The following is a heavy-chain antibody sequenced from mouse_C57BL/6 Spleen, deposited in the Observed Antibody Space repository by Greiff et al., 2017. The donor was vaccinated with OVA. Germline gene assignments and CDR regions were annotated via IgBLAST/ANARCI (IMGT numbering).Heavy chain of an antibody. V-gene: IGHV5-4*01. D-gene: IGHD1-1*01. CDR3: ARDHLRWYAMDY. Sequence: EVQVVESGGGLVKPGGSLKLSCAASGFTFSSYAMSWVRQTPEKRLEWVATISDGGSYTYYPDNVKGRFTISRDNAKNNLYLQMSHLKSEDTAMYYCARDHLRWYAMDYWGQGTSVTVSS. J-gene: IGHJ4*01. CDR2: ISDGGSYT. CDR1: GFTFSSYA.